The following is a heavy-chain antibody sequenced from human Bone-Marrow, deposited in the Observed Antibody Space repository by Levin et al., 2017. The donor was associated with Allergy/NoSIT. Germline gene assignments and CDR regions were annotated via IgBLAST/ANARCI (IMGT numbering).Heavy chain of an antibody. CDR2: ISISGNHI. CDR1: GFTFSTYN. V-gene: IGHV3-21*01. CDR3: ARDPMTCSGGSCYHFDY. J-gene: IGHJ4*02. Sequence: GGSLRLSCAASGFTFSTYNMHWVRQAPGKGLEWVSSISISGNHIYYADSVKGRFTISRDNAKNSLYLQMNDLTAEDTAMYYCARDPMTCSGGSCYHFDYWGQGTLVTVSS. D-gene: IGHD2-15*01.